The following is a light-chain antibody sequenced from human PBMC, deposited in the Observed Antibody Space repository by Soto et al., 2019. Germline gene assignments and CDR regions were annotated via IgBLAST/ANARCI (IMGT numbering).Light chain of an antibody. V-gene: IGKV3-20*01. Sequence: EIVLTQYPGTLSLSPGERATFSCRASQSVNSRFLAWYQQKPSQAPRLLIYGASTRATGIPDRFSGSGSGTDFTLTISRLEPEDFAVYYCHYYDDSPPFPVGPGTKVDI. CDR1: QSVNSRF. CDR3: HYYDDSPPFP. J-gene: IGKJ3*01. CDR2: GAS.